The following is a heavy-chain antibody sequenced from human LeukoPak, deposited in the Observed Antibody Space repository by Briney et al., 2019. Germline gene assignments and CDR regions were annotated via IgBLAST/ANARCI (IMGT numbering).Heavy chain of an antibody. D-gene: IGHD1-26*01. Sequence: GGSLRLSCAASGFTFSRYSMNWVRQAPGKGLEWVSSISSSSSYIYYADSVKGRFTISRDNAKNSLYLQMNSLRAEDTAVYYCARGGVGAANYFDGWGQGTLVTVSS. V-gene: IGHV3-21*01. J-gene: IGHJ4*02. CDR2: ISSSSSYI. CDR1: GFTFSRYS. CDR3: ARGGVGAANYFDG.